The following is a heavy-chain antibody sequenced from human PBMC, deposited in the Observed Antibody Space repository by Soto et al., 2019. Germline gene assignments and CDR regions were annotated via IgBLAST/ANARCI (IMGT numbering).Heavy chain of an antibody. CDR2: IYYSGST. CDR1: GGSISSYY. D-gene: IGHD3-9*01. CDR3: ARSPIRYYDILTGYYLFYYYYGMDV. V-gene: IGHV4-59*01. Sequence: SETLSLTCTVSGGSISSYYWSWIRQPPGKGLEWIGYIYYSGSTNYNPSLKSRVTISVDTSKNQFSLKLSSVTAADTAVYYCARSPIRYYDILTGYYLFYYYYGMDVWGQGTTVIVSS. J-gene: IGHJ6*02.